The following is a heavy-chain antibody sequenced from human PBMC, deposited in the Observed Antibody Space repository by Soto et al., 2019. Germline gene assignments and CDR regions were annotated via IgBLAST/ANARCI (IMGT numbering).Heavy chain of an antibody. Sequence: PGESLKISCKVSGYSFTKYWIGWVRQMPGKGLEWMGIIYPGDSDTRYSPSFQGQVTISADKSISTAYLQWSSLKASDTAMYYCARARGVLWFGELGWGQGTLVTVSS. V-gene: IGHV5-51*01. CDR3: ARARGVLWFGELG. CDR1: GYSFTKYW. J-gene: IGHJ4*02. CDR2: IYPGDSDT. D-gene: IGHD3-10*01.